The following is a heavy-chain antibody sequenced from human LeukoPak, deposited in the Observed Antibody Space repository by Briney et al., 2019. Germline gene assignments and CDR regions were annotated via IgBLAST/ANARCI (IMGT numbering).Heavy chain of an antibody. CDR1: GGSFSGYY. V-gene: IGHV4-34*01. J-gene: IGHJ5*02. D-gene: IGHD6-19*01. Sequence: SETLSLTCAVYGGSFSGYYWSWIRQPPGKGLEWIGEINHSGSTNYNPSLKSRVTISVDTSKNQFSRKLSSVTAADTAVYYCARGGKQWLVKNWFDPWGQGTLVTVSS. CDR3: ARGGKQWLVKNWFDP. CDR2: INHSGST.